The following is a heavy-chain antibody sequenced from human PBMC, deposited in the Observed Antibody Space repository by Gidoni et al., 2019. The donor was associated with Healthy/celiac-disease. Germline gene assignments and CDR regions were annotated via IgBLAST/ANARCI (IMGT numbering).Heavy chain of an antibody. J-gene: IGHJ4*02. CDR3: ARAPLTDYDILTGYWPGYYFDY. Sequence: QVQLQESGPGLVKPSQTLSLTCTVSGGSISSGGYYWSWIRQHPGKGLEWIGYIYYSGSTYYNPSLKSRVTISVDTSKNQFFLKLSSVTAADTAAYYCARAPLTDYDILTGYWPGYYFDYWGQGTLVTVSS. CDR2: IYYSGST. V-gene: IGHV4-31*03. D-gene: IGHD3-9*01. CDR1: GGSISSGGYY.